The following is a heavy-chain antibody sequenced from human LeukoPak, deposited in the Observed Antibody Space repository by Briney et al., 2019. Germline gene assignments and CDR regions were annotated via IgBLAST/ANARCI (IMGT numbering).Heavy chain of an antibody. J-gene: IGHJ6*03. Sequence: AASVKVSCKASGFTFTSSAMQWVRQARGQRLEWIGWIVVGSGNTNYAQKFQERVTITRDMSTSTAYMELSSLRSEDTAVYYCAADSGFSGYDPNYYYYYMDVWGKGTTVTVSS. CDR3: AADSGFSGYDPNYYYYYMDV. V-gene: IGHV1-58*02. CDR1: GFTFTSSA. D-gene: IGHD5-12*01. CDR2: IVVGSGNT.